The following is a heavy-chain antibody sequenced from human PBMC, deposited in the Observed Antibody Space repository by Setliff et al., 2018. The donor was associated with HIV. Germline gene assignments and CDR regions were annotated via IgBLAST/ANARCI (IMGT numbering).Heavy chain of an antibody. J-gene: IGHJ4*02. Sequence: GGSLRLSCAASGFTFYTYAMSWVRQAPGKGLEWVSTFGYSGSDTHYADSVKGRFTISRDNAKNSLYLQMNSLRAEDTAVYYCAKKTAAYTSGSWLHYWGQGTLVTVSS. CDR2: FGYSGSDT. CDR1: GFTFYTYA. CDR3: AKKTAAYTSGSWLHY. V-gene: IGHV3-23*01. D-gene: IGHD3-10*01.